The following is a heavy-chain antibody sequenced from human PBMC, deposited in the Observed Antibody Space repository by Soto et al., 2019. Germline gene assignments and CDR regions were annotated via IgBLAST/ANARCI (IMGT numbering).Heavy chain of an antibody. D-gene: IGHD6-6*01. CDR2: IKEDGSKK. J-gene: IGHJ6*03. V-gene: IGHV3-7*01. CDR1: EMTFSLFS. CDR3: VRVQLAIEGGHYYDYYMDV. Sequence: DVRLVESGGGLVQPGKSLRLACEVSEMTFSLFSMSWVRQAPGKRLEWVASIKEDGSKKYYVDSVKGRFTISRDNDKNALYLEMNGLRDDDTSVYYCVRVQLAIEGGHYYDYYMDVWGKGTTVTVSS.